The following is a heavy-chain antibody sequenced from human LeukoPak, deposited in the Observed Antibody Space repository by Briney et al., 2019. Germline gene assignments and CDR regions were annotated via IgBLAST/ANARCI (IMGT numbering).Heavy chain of an antibody. V-gene: IGHV4-31*03. D-gene: IGHD2-2*01. CDR2: IYYSGST. CDR1: GGSISSGGYY. J-gene: IGHJ4*02. CDR3: ARVGDYCSSTSCYVYHSRGLYFDY. Sequence: SETLSLTCTVSGGSISSGGYYWSWIRQHPGKGLEWIGYIYYSGSTYYNPSLKSRVTISVDTSKNQFSLKLSSVTAADTAVYYCARVGDYCSSTSCYVYHSRGLYFDYWGQGTLVTVSS.